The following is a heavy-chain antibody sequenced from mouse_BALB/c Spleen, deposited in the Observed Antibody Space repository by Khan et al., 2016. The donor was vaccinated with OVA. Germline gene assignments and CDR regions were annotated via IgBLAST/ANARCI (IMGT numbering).Heavy chain of an antibody. Sequence: VKLLESGAELAKPGASMKMSCKASGYTFINYWILWVKQRPGQGLEWIGYINPSTGYTEYNQNFKDKATLTADKSSSTAYMQLSSLTSEDSAVYYCARRGLRWDFDYWGQGTTLTVSS. CDR1: GYTFINYW. D-gene: IGHD1-1*01. V-gene: IGHV1-7*01. CDR2: INPSTGYT. J-gene: IGHJ2*01. CDR3: ARRGLRWDFDY.